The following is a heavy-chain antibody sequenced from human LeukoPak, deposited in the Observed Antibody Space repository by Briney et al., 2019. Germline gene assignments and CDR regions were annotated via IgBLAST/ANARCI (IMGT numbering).Heavy chain of an antibody. CDR1: GGSISSYY. J-gene: IGHJ4*02. D-gene: IGHD6-19*01. CDR3: AREEGPGYSSGWYYFDY. V-gene: IGHV4-59*01. CDR2: IYYSGST. Sequence: PSETLSLTCTVSGGSISSYYWSWIRQPPGKGLEWIGYIYYSGSTNYNPSLKSRVTISVDTSKNQFSLKLSSVTAADTAVYYCAREEGPGYSSGWYYFDYRGQGTLVTVSS.